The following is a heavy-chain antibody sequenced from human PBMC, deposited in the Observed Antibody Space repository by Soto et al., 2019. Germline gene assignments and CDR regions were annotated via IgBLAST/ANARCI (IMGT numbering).Heavy chain of an antibody. D-gene: IGHD5-12*01. CDR2: IYYSGST. J-gene: IGHJ6*02. CDR1: GGSIISGDYY. V-gene: IGHV4-30-4*03. Sequence: PSETLSLTCTVSGGSIISGDYYWSWIRQPPGKGLEWIGYIYYSGSTYYNPSLKSRVTISVDTSKNHFSLNLTSVTAADTAVYYSVATTMAYYYGMDVWGQGTTVTVSS. CDR3: VATTMAYYYGMDV.